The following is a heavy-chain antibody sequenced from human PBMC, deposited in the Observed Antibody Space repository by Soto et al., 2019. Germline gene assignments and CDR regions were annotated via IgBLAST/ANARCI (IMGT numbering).Heavy chain of an antibody. J-gene: IGHJ3*02. Sequence: SLRLSCADSGFPSWDYDMSWIRQAPGKGLEWVSYISRSGNTMYYGDYVKGRFTISRDNAENSVFLQMISLRAEDTAVYYCVREGRSSTSCNTGCAFDIWGQGTMVTVSS. CDR2: ISRSGNTM. D-gene: IGHD2-2*02. CDR1: GFPSWDYD. CDR3: VREGRSSTSCNTGCAFDI. V-gene: IGHV3-11*01.